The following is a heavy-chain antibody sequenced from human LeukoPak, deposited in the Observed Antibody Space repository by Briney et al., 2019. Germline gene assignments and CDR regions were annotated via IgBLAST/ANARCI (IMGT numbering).Heavy chain of an antibody. CDR3: ARDFSSQLLPYNWFDP. D-gene: IGHD2-2*01. CDR1: GGTFSSYA. V-gene: IGHV1-69*13. CDR2: IIPIFGTA. Sequence: GASVKVSCKASGGTFSSYAISWVRQAPGQGLEWMGGIIPIFGTANYAQKFQGRVTITADESTSTAYMELSSLRSEDTAVYYCARDFSSQLLPYNWFDPWGQGTLVTVSS. J-gene: IGHJ5*02.